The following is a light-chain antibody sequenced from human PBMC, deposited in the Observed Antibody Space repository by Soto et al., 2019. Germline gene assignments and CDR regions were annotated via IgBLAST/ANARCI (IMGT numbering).Light chain of an antibody. J-gene: IGKJ4*02. Sequence: DIEMTQSPSSVSASVGDTVTITCRASRDVRDWLAWYQQRPGTAPKVLISAASTLQSGVPSRFSGSGSGTLFTHTISSLQPEDFATFYCQQANSFPLTFGGGTKVEIK. CDR1: RDVRDW. V-gene: IGKV1-12*01. CDR3: QQANSFPLT. CDR2: AAS.